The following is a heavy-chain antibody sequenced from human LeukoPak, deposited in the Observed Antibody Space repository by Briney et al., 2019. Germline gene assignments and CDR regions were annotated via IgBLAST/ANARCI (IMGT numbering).Heavy chain of an antibody. J-gene: IGHJ4*02. CDR2: IYYSGST. CDR3: ARGEYSSSWYGY. CDR1: GGSISSSSYY. V-gene: IGHV4-61*05. D-gene: IGHD6-13*01. Sequence: SETLSLTCTVSGGSISSSSYYWGWIRQPPGKGLEWIGYIYYSGSTNYNPSLKSRVTISVDTSKNQFSLKLSSVTAADTAVYYCARGEYSSSWYGYWGQGTLVTVSS.